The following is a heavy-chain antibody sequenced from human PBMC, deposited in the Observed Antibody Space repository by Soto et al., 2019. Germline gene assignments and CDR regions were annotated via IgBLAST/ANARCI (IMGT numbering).Heavy chain of an antibody. CDR3: ARHVGYDSSGYPRNAFDI. J-gene: IGHJ3*02. CDR1: SGSIISYY. D-gene: IGHD3-22*01. Sequence: SDTLSLTCTVPSGSIISYYWSWIRQSPGKGVEWIGYIYYSGSTNYNPSLKSRVTISVDTSKNQFSLKLSSVTAADTAVYYCARHVGYDSSGYPRNAFDIWGQGTMVT. CDR2: IYYSGST. V-gene: IGHV4-59*08.